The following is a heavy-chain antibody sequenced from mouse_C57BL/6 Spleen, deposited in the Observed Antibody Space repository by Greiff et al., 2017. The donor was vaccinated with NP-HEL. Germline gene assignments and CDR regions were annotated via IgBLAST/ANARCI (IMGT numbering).Heavy chain of an antibody. CDR3: TPISIYDGYPFAY. V-gene: IGHV14-1*01. CDR1: GFNIKDYY. CDR2: IDPEDGDT. Sequence: VQLQQSGAELVRPGASVKLSCTASGFNIKDYYMHWVKQRPEQGLEWIGRIDPEDGDTEYAPKFQGKATMTADTSSNTAYLQLGSLTSEDTAVYYCTPISIYDGYPFAYWGQGTLVTVSA. D-gene: IGHD2-3*01. J-gene: IGHJ3*01.